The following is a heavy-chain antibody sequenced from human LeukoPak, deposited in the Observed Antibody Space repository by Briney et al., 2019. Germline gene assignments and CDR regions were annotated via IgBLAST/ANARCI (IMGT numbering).Heavy chain of an antibody. Sequence: GGSLRLSCAASGFTFSSYDMHWVRQATGKGLECVSAIGTAGDTYYPGSLKGRFTISRENAKNSLYLQMNSLRAGDRAVYYCARGYCTNGVCYTGYGMDVWGQGTTVTVSS. CDR3: ARGYCTNGVCYTGYGMDV. V-gene: IGHV3-13*01. D-gene: IGHD2-8*01. J-gene: IGHJ6*02. CDR1: GFTFSSYD. CDR2: IGTAGDT.